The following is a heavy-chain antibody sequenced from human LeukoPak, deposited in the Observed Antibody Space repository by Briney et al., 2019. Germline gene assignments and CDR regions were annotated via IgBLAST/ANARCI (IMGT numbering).Heavy chain of an antibody. Sequence: GGSLRLSCAASGFTFSSYWMNWARQAPGKGLEWVASINHNGNVNYYVDSVKGRFTISRDHAKNSLYLQMSNLRAEDTAVYFCARGGGLDVWGQGATVTVSS. V-gene: IGHV3-7*03. CDR3: ARGGGLDV. J-gene: IGHJ6*02. CDR1: GFTFSSYW. CDR2: INHNGNVN. D-gene: IGHD3-16*01.